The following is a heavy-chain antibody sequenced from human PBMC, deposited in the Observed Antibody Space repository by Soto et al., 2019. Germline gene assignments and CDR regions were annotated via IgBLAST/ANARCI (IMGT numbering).Heavy chain of an antibody. V-gene: IGHV4-39*01. J-gene: IGHJ4*02. CDR1: GGSIRSMKYY. CDR2: VYYDGDA. Sequence: LQESGPGLVKTSETVSLTCSASGGSIRSMKYYWGWVRQPPGKGLEWVGSVYYDGDAYYSPTLRSRASISVDTSKNQFSLRLTSVTPKDTAVYYCARIAFCNGSPRSDLWGQGSLVTVS. CDR3: ARIAFCNGSPRSDL. D-gene: IGHD2-8*01.